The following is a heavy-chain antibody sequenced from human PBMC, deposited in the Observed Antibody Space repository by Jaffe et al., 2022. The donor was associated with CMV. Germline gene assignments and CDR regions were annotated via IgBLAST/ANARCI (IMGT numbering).Heavy chain of an antibody. CDR1: GGSISSYY. D-gene: IGHD3-3*01. J-gene: IGHJ6*04. V-gene: IGHV4-59*08. CDR2: IYYSGST. Sequence: QVQLQESGPGLVKPSETLSLTCTVSGGSISSYYWSWIRQPPGKGLEWIGYIYYSGSTNYNPSLKSRVTISVDTSKNQFSLKLSSVTAADTAVYYCARHDGVVIIGPVGVWGKGTTVTVSS. CDR3: ARHDGVVIIGPVGV.